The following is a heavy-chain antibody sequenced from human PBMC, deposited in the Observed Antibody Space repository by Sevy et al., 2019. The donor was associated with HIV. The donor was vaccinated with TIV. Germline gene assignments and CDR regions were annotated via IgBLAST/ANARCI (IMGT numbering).Heavy chain of an antibody. J-gene: IGHJ4*02. D-gene: IGHD5-18*01. Sequence: GGSLRLSCAASGFTFSSYSLKWVRQAPGKGLEWVSSISSGRIYVHYADSVKGRFTITRDNAKNSLYLHMNSLRVEDTAVYYCARDFRGTSGYSYGFPDYWRQGTLVTVSS. V-gene: IGHV3-21*01. CDR3: ARDFRGTSGYSYGFPDY. CDR1: GFTFSSYS. CDR2: ISSGRIYV.